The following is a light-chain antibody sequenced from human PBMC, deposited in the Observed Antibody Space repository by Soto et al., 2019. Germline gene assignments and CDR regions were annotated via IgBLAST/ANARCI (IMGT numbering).Light chain of an antibody. CDR3: QQYNSSPT. J-gene: IGKJ1*01. Sequence: IQMNLCRPTLSASVRDNVTITCRASPSISSWLAWYQQKPGKAPKLLIYDASSMDSGVPERFSGSGSGTEFTLTISSLQPDDFAVYYCQQYNSSPTFGQGTKVDIK. CDR2: DAS. V-gene: IGKV1-5*01. CDR1: PSISSW.